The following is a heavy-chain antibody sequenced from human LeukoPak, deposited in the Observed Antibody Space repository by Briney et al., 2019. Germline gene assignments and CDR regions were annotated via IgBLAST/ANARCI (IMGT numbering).Heavy chain of an antibody. CDR3: AKDKRRWLQPYYFDY. V-gene: IGHV3-23*01. CDR2: ISGSGGST. J-gene: IGHJ4*02. Sequence: PGGSLRHSCAASGFTFSSYAMSWVRQAPGKGLEWVSAISGSGGSTYYADSVKGRFTISRDNSKNTLYLQMNSLRAEDTAVYYCAKDKRRWLQPYYFDYWGQGTLVTVSS. CDR1: GFTFSSYA. D-gene: IGHD5-24*01.